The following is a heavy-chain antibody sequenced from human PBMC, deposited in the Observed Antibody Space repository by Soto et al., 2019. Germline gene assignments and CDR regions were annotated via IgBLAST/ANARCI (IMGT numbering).Heavy chain of an antibody. CDR3: VKHQVSLVRGISPFDY. D-gene: IGHD3-10*01. Sequence: EVQLLESGGGLVQPGGALRLPCAVSGFTFNSNALTWVRQAPGRGREWVSTISSSGAFTYHADSVRGRLTISRDNSKNTVYLQMNSLRAEDTAVYYCVKHQVSLVRGISPFDYWGQGALVTVSS. J-gene: IGHJ4*02. V-gene: IGHV3-23*01. CDR1: GFTFNSNA. CDR2: ISSSGAFT.